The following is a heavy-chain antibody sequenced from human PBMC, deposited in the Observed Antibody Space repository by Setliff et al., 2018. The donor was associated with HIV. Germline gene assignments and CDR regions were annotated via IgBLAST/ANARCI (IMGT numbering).Heavy chain of an antibody. CDR3: TRGGSMTTLTT. V-gene: IGHV4-4*02. J-gene: IGHJ4*02. D-gene: IGHD4-4*01. Sequence: SETLSLTCVVSSESINIHNWWTWVRQPPGKGLEWIGEINHSGSINYNPSLKSRVTISVDTSKNQFSLKLSSVTAADTAVYYCTRGGSMTTLTTWGQGTLVTVSS. CDR2: INHSGSI. CDR1: SESINIHNW.